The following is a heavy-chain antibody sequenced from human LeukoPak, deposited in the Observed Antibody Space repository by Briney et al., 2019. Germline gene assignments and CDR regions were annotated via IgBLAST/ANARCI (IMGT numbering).Heavy chain of an antibody. J-gene: IGHJ6*03. CDR3: ARRNSRARSYYYYYMDV. D-gene: IGHD6-13*01. CDR1: GGSFSGYY. V-gene: IGHV4-34*01. Sequence: PSETLSLTCAVYGGSFSGYYWSWIRQPPGKGLEWIGEINHSGSTNYNPSLKSRVTISVDTSKNQFSLKLSSVTAADMAVYYCARRNSRARSYYYYYMDVWGKGTTVTVSS. CDR2: INHSGST.